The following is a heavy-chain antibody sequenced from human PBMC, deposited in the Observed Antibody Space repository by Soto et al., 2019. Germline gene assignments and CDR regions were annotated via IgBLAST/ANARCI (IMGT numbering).Heavy chain of an antibody. V-gene: IGHV1-3*01. D-gene: IGHD2-21*01. CDR2: INAGNGNT. J-gene: IGHJ3*02. Sequence: ASVKVSCKASGYTFTSYAMHWVRQAPGQRLEWMGWINAGNGNTKYSQKFQGRVTITRDTSASTAYMELSSLRSEDTSVYYCARESNSVPTAAFEIWGQGTRVTV. CDR3: ARESNSVPTAAFEI. CDR1: GYTFTSYA.